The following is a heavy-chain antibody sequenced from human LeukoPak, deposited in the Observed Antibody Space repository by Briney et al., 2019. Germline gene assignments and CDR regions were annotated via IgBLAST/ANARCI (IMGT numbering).Heavy chain of an antibody. CDR3: ARVGREGSSWYEDWFDP. J-gene: IGHJ5*02. Sequence: SETLSLTCAVSGGSISSSNWWSWVRQPPGKGLEWIGEIYHSGSTNYNPSLKSRVTISVDKSKNQFSLKLSSVTAADTAVYYCARVGREGSSWYEDWFDPWGQGTLVTVSS. V-gene: IGHV4-4*02. CDR2: IYHSGST. D-gene: IGHD6-13*01. CDR1: GGSISSSNW.